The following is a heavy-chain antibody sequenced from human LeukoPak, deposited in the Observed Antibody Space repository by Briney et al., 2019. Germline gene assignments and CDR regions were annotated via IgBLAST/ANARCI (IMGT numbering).Heavy chain of an antibody. D-gene: IGHD4-17*01. V-gene: IGHV4-39*07. J-gene: IGHJ4*02. CDR2: IHYSGST. CDR1: SDSISSNSFY. Sequence: SETLSLTCTISSDSISSNSFYWDWLRQPPGKGLEWIGSIHYSGSTYYNPSLKSRVTISVGTSKKQFSLQLTSVTAAGTAVYYCARVPTVTFFDYWGQGTLVTVSS. CDR3: ARVPTVTFFDY.